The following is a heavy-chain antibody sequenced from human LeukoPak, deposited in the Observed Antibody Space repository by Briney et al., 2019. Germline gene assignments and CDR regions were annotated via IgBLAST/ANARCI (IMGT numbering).Heavy chain of an antibody. J-gene: IGHJ5*02. Sequence: GGSLRLSCAASGFTFSSYAMSWVRQAPGKGLEWVSAISGSGGSTYYADSVKGRFTISRDNSKNTLYLQMNSLRAEDTAVYYCAKEPRVTEVWYQKRGDWFDPWGQGTLVTVSS. CDR2: ISGSGGST. V-gene: IGHV3-23*01. CDR3: AKEPRVTEVWYQKRGDWFDP. D-gene: IGHD2-15*01. CDR1: GFTFSSYA.